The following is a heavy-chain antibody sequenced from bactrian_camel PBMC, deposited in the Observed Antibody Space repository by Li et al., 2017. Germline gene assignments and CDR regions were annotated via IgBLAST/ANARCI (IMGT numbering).Heavy chain of an antibody. CDR2: IYTRGGGLT. CDR1: GISNYF. CDR3: AAVWQPHDPRDNCQWDY. V-gene: IGHV3S40*01. J-gene: IGHJ4*01. D-gene: IGHD1*01. Sequence: VQLVESGGGSVQAGGSLRLSCTASGISNYFMGWFRQAPGKEREGVATIYTRGGGLTHYADSVKGRFTISQDNAKNTVYLQMNSLKPEDTAMYYCAAVWQPHDPRDNCQWDYWGQGTQVTVS.